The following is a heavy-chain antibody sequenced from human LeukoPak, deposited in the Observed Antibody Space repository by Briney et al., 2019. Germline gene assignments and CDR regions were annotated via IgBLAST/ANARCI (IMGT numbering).Heavy chain of an antibody. CDR3: ARENSGSYREFDY. CDR1: GGFISSYY. CDR2: IYTSGST. Sequence: SATLSLTCTVSGGFISSYYWSWIRQPAGKGLEWIGRIYTSGSTNYTASLKSRVRMSVDTSKNQFSLKLSSVTAAATPVFSCARENSGSYREFDYWGQGTLVTVSS. D-gene: IGHD1-26*01. J-gene: IGHJ4*02. V-gene: IGHV4-4*07.